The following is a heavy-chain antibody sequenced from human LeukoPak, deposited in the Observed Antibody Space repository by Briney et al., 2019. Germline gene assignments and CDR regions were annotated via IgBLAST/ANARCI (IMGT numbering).Heavy chain of an antibody. V-gene: IGHV5-51*01. J-gene: IGHJ4*02. D-gene: IGHD5-12*01. CDR2: IYPGDSDT. Sequence: GESLKISCKGSGYSFTSYWIGWVRQMPGKGLEWMGIIYPGDSDTRYSPSFQGQVTMSADKSISTAYLQWSSLNASDTAMYYCARSMDIVATYFDYWGQGTLVTVSS. CDR3: ARSMDIVATYFDY. CDR1: GYSFTSYW.